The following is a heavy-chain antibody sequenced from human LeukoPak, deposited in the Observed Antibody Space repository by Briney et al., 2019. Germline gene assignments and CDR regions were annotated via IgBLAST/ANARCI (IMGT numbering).Heavy chain of an antibody. CDR2: IYPGDSDT. V-gene: IGHV5-51*01. Sequence: GESLKISCKGSGYSFTSYWIGWVRQMPGKGLEWMGIIYPGDSDTRYSPSFQGQVTISADKSISTAYLQWSSLKASDTAMYYCARHCSSTSCSSRHFDYWGQGTLVTVSS. CDR1: GYSFTSYW. CDR3: ARHCSSTSCSSRHFDY. D-gene: IGHD2-2*01. J-gene: IGHJ4*02.